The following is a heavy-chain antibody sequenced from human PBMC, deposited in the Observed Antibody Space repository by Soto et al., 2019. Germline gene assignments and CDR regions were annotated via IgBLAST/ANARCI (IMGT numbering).Heavy chain of an antibody. J-gene: IGHJ4*02. D-gene: IGHD3-10*01. CDR1: VGSVSSASYY. Sequence: SETLSLTCTVSVGSVSSASYYWSWIRQPPGKGLEWIGYVYYSGSTNYNPSLKSRVTISVDTSKNQFSLKLSSVTAADTAVYYCVTRFKYGSGSSPCDYWGRGTLVIVSS. CDR2: VYYSGST. V-gene: IGHV4-61*01. CDR3: VTRFKYGSGSSPCDY.